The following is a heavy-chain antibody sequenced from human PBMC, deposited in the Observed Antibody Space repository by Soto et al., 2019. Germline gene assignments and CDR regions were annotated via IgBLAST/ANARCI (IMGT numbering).Heavy chain of an antibody. Sequence: QVQLVQSGAEVKKPGASVKVSCKASGYIFINYGISWVRQVPGQGLEWMGWVSTFNGNTNHAQSLQGRVTITTDTSMTTAYMELRSLTSDATAVYYCARPTGYCSSTSCYRGAGKFIDNGGQGTLVTV. CDR2: VSTFNGNT. V-gene: IGHV1-18*01. CDR1: GYIFINYG. D-gene: IGHD2-2*01. CDR3: ARPTGYCSSTSCYRGAGKFIDN. J-gene: IGHJ4*02.